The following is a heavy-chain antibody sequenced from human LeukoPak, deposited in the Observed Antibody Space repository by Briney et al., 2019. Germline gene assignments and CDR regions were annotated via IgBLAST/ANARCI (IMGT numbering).Heavy chain of an antibody. CDR3: ASQLAAAGTSNFDY. D-gene: IGHD6-13*01. V-gene: IGHV3-20*04. Sequence: PGGSLRLSCAASGFTFDDYGMSWVRQAPGKGLEWVSGINWNGGSTGYADSVKGRFTISRDNAKNSLYLQMNSLRAEDTAVYYCASQLAAAGTSNFDYWGQGTQVTVSS. CDR2: INWNGGST. J-gene: IGHJ4*02. CDR1: GFTFDDYG.